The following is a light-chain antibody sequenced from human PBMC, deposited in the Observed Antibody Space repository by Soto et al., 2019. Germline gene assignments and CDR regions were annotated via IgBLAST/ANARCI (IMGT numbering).Light chain of an antibody. CDR2: DAS. CDR1: QSISSW. V-gene: IGKV1-5*01. J-gene: IGKJ1*01. Sequence: DIQMTQSPSTLYASVGYRVTITCRASQSISSWLAWYQQKPGKAPKLLIYDASSLESGVPSRFRGSGSGTEFTLTISSLQPDDFETYYCQQYNSYSWTFGQGTKVDIK. CDR3: QQYNSYSWT.